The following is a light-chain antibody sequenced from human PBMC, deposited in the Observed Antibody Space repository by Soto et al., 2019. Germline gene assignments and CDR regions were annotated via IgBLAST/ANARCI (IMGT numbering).Light chain of an antibody. J-gene: IGLJ1*01. Sequence: QSALTQPRSVSGSPGQSVTISCTGTSSDVGGYDYVSWYQQHPGKVPKLMIYDVSKRPSGVPDRFSGSKSGNTASLTISGLQAEDEADYYCCSYAGSLYVFGTGTQLPS. CDR1: SSDVGGYDY. V-gene: IGLV2-11*01. CDR3: CSYAGSLYV. CDR2: DVS.